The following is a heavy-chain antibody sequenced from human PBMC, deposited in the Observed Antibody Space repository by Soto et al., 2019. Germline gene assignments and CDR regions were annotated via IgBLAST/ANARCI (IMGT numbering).Heavy chain of an antibody. Sequence: LSLTCAVYGGSFSGYYWSWIRQPPGKGLEWIGEINHSGSTNYNPSLKSRVTISVDTSKNQFSLKLSSVTAADTAVYYCARAGDYYDILTGYQVPFDYWGQGTLVTVSS. CDR1: GGSFSGYY. V-gene: IGHV4-34*01. D-gene: IGHD3-9*01. CDR3: ARAGDYYDILTGYQVPFDY. J-gene: IGHJ4*02. CDR2: INHSGST.